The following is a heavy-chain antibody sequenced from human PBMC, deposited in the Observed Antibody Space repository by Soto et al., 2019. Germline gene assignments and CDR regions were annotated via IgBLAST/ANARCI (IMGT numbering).Heavy chain of an antibody. J-gene: IGHJ4*02. CDR1: GGSISSGGYY. CDR3: ARVVVVGYFDY. CDR2: IYYSGST. D-gene: IGHD2-15*01. V-gene: IGHV4-31*03. Sequence: SETLSLTCTVSGGSISSGGYYWSWIRQHPGKGLEWIGYIYYSGSTYYNPSLKSRVTISVDTSKNQFSLKLSSVTAADTAVYYCARVVVVGYFDYWGQGTLVTVST.